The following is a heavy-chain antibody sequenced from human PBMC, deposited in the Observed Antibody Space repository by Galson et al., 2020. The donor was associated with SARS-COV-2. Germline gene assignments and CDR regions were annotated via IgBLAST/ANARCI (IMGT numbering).Heavy chain of an antibody. Sequence: SVKVSCKASGGTFSSYTISWVRQAPGQGLEWMGRIIPILGIANYAQKFQGRVTITADKSTSTAYMELSSLRSEDTAVYYCARTPSTPGFFLYYCGMDVWGQGTTVTVSS. V-gene: IGHV1-69*02. D-gene: IGHD2-15*01. CDR2: IIPILGIA. CDR1: GGTFSSYT. CDR3: ARTPSTPGFFLYYCGMDV. J-gene: IGHJ6*02.